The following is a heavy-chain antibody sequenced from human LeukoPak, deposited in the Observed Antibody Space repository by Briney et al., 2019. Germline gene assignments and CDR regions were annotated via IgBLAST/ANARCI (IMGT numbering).Heavy chain of an antibody. J-gene: IGHJ3*02. Sequence: HSGGSLRLSCAASGFTFSSYEMNWVRQAPGKGLEWVSYISSSGSTIYYADSVKGRFTISRDNAKNSLYLQMNSLRAEDTAVYYCARGEEVVVVAATGLAFDIWGQGTMVIVSS. CDR1: GFTFSSYE. D-gene: IGHD2-15*01. CDR3: ARGEEVVVVAATGLAFDI. CDR2: ISSSGSTI. V-gene: IGHV3-48*03.